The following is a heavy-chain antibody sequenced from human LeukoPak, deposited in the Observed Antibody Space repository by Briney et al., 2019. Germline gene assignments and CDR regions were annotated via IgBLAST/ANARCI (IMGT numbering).Heavy chain of an antibody. D-gene: IGHD7-27*01. J-gene: IGHJ4*02. CDR1: GGSISSYY. V-gene: IGHV4-59*01. CDR2: IYYSGST. Sequence: PSETLSLTCTVSGGSISSYYWSWIRQPPGKGLEWIGYIYYSGSTNYNPSLKSRVTISVDTSKNQFSLKLSSVTAADTAVHYCARDLRTGIVDYWGQGTLVTVSS. CDR3: ARDLRTGIVDY.